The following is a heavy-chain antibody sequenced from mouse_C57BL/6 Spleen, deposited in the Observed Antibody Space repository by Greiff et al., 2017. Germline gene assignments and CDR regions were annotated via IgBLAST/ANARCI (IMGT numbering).Heavy chain of an antibody. Sequence: EVHLVESGGGLVQPGGSLKLSCAASGFTFSDYYMYWVRQTPEKRLEWVAYISNGGGSTYYPATVKGRFTISRDNAKNTLYLQKSRLKSEDTTMYYGARQGQLRPVGAMDYWGQGTSVTVSS. J-gene: IGHJ4*01. CDR1: GFTFSDYY. CDR2: ISNGGGST. V-gene: IGHV5-12*01. CDR3: ARQGQLRPVGAMDY. D-gene: IGHD3-2*02.